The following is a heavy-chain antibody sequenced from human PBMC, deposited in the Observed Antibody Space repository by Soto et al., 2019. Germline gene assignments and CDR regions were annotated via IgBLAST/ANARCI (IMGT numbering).Heavy chain of an antibody. CDR3: GLGEYWYGMDV. V-gene: IGHV3-9*01. CDR2: ISWNSGSI. J-gene: IGHJ6*02. Sequence: EVQLVESGGGLVQPGRSLRLSCAASGFTFDDYAMHWVRQAPGKGLEWVSGISWNSGSIGYADSVKGRFTISRDNAKNSLYLQMNRLRAEDTALYYRGLGEYWYGMDVWGQGTTVTVSS. CDR1: GFTFDDYA. D-gene: IGHD3-10*01.